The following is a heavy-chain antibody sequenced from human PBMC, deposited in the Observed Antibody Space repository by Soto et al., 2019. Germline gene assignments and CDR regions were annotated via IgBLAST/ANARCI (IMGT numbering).Heavy chain of an antibody. J-gene: IGHJ3*02. V-gene: IGHV1-69*12. CDR1: GGTFSSYA. CDR3: ARSRGRDYDILRFDAIDI. Sequence: QVQLVQSGAEVKKPGSSVKVSCKASGGTFSSYAISWVRQAPGQGLEWMGGIIPIFGTANYAQKFQGRVTITADESTSTAYMELSSLRSEDTAVYYCARSRGRDYDILRFDAIDIWGQGTMVTVSS. D-gene: IGHD3-9*01. CDR2: IIPIFGTA.